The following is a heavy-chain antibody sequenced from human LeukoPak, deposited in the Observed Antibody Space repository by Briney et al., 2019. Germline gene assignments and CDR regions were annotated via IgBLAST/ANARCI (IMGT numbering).Heavy chain of an antibody. CDR3: AKPQLSHYFDY. CDR1: GYSISSGYY. V-gene: IGHV4-38-2*01. CDR2: IYHSGST. J-gene: IGHJ4*02. D-gene: IGHD1-14*01. Sequence: TSETLSLTCSVSGYSISSGYYWGWIRQPPGKGLEWIGSIYHSGSTYYNPARKSRVTISVDTSKNQYSLKLSSVTAADTAVYYCAKPQLSHYFDYWGQGTLVTVSS.